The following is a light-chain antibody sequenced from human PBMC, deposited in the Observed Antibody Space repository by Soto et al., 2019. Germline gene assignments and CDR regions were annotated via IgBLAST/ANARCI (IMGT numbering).Light chain of an antibody. Sequence: QSVLTQPPSVSGAPGQRVTISCTGSSSNIGAGYDVHWYQHLPGTAPKLLIYGNINRPSGVPDRFSGSKSGTSATLGITGLQTGDEADYYCGTWDSSLSAGVFGGGTKLTVL. CDR1: SSNIGAGYD. CDR3: GTWDSSLSAGV. CDR2: GNI. J-gene: IGLJ3*02. V-gene: IGLV1-40*01.